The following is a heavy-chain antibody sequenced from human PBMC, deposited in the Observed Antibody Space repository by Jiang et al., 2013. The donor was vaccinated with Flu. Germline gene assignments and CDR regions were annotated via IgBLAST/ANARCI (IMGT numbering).Heavy chain of an antibody. CDR3: ARSFSSSSGGFDY. CDR1: ADSTSIRGYY. CDR2: IYYSGST. Sequence: PGLVKPSQTLSLTCTVSADSTSIRGYYWSWVRQHPGKGLEWIGYIYYSGSTDYNPSLKGRVAISVDTSQNQISLRLTSVTAADTAVYYCARSFSSSSGGFDYWGQGTLVTVSS. D-gene: IGHD6-6*01. J-gene: IGHJ4*02. V-gene: IGHV4-31*03.